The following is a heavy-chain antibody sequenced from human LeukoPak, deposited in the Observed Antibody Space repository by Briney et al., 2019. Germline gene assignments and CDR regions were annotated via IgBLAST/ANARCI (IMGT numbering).Heavy chain of an antibody. V-gene: IGHV1-8*03. J-gene: IGHJ4*02. CDR2: MNPNSGNT. D-gene: IGHD3-3*01. CDR1: GYTFTSYD. CDR3: ARMYWRSGYPLWDY. Sequence: ASVKVSCKASGYTFTSYDINWVRQATGQGLEWMGWMNPNSGNTGYAQKFQGRVTITRNTSISTAYMELSSLRSEDTAVYYCARMYWRSGYPLWDYWGQGTLVTVSS.